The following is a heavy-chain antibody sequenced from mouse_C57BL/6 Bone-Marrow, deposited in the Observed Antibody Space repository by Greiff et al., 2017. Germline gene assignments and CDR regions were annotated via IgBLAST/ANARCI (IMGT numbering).Heavy chain of an antibody. V-gene: IGHV1-39*01. Sequence: EVKLQESGPELVKPGASVKISCKASGYSFTDYNMNWVKQSNGKSLEWIGVINPNYGTTSYNQKFKGKATLTVDQSSSTAYMQLNSLTSEDSAVYYCARNYYGSSSYWYFDVWGTGTTVTVSS. D-gene: IGHD1-1*01. CDR2: INPNYGTT. CDR1: GYSFTDYN. CDR3: ARNYYGSSSYWYFDV. J-gene: IGHJ1*03.